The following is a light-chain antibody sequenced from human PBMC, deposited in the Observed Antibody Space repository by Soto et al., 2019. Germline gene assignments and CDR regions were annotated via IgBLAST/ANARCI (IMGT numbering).Light chain of an antibody. J-gene: IGLJ3*02. CDR2: DVT. CDR3: SSYAVTYTWV. V-gene: IGLV2-11*01. Sequence: QSALTQPRSVSGSPGQSVTISCTGTSSDVGDYNFVSWYQHYAGKAPKLIIYDVTKRLSGVPGRFSGSKSGNTASLTISGLQAEDEADYYCSSYAVTYTWVFGGATKLTVL. CDR1: SSDVGDYNF.